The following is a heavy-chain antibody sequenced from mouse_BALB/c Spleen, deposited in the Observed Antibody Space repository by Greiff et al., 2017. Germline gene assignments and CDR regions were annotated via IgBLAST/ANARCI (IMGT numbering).Heavy chain of an antibody. J-gene: IGHJ3*01. CDR2: ISSGGGST. Sequence: EVMLVESGGGLVKPGGSLKLSCAASGFAFSSYDMSWVRQTPEKRLEWVAYISSGGGSTYYPDTVKGRFTISRDNAKNTLYLQMSSLKSEDTAMYYCARHGYGYKFAYWGQGTLVTVSA. CDR1: GFAFSSYD. V-gene: IGHV5-12-1*01. D-gene: IGHD1-2*01. CDR3: ARHGYGYKFAY.